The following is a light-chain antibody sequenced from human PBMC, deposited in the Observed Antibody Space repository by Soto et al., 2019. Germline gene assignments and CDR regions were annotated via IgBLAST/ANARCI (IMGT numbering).Light chain of an antibody. CDR2: GAS. J-gene: IGKJ3*01. CDR1: QSVGPS. V-gene: IGKV1-5*01. Sequence: IPMTQSPSTLSASVGDRVTVTCRASQSVGPSLAWYQQKPGKVPTLLIYGASILETGVPSRFSGSGSGTDFTLTNASLQPDDSATYYCQHSDSFPLTFGPGTKVEIK. CDR3: QHSDSFPLT.